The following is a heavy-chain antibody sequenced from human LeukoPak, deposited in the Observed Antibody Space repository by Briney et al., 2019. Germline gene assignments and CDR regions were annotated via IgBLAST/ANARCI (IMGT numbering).Heavy chain of an antibody. Sequence: KPAETLSLTCTVSGGSISSYYWSWIRQPPGKGLDWIGYIYTTGTTNYNPSLKSRVTISVDTSQNQFSLKLTSVTAADTAVYYCARHGGYGSSAAYWGQGTLVTVSS. V-gene: IGHV4-4*09. CDR1: GGSISSYY. J-gene: IGHJ4*02. D-gene: IGHD6-6*01. CDR2: IYTTGTT. CDR3: ARHGGYGSSAAY.